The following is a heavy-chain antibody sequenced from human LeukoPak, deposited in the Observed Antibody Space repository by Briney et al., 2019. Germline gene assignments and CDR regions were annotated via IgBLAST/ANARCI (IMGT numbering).Heavy chain of an antibody. D-gene: IGHD7-27*01. V-gene: IGHV4-59*01. Sequence: PSETLSLTCSVSGASISDSYWSWIRQSPGRGLEWIGYTHYNRNTNYNPSLKSRVTTSLDTSKNQFSLRLSSVTAADTAVYYCARGSTGAWDFWGQGILVTVSS. CDR1: GASISDSY. J-gene: IGHJ4*02. CDR3: ARGSTGAWDF. CDR2: THYNRNT.